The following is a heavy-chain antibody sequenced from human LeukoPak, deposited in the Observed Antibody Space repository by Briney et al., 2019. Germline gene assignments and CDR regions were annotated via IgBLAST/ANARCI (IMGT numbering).Heavy chain of an antibody. V-gene: IGHV3-21*01. Sequence: PGGSLRLSCAASGFTFSSYSMNWVRQAPGKGLEWVSSISSSSSYIYYADSVKGRFTISRDNAKNSLYLQMNSLRAEDTAVYYCARDAIHRAVAGWFDPWGQGTLVTVSS. J-gene: IGHJ5*02. CDR1: GFTFSSYS. CDR2: ISSSSSYI. D-gene: IGHD6-19*01. CDR3: ARDAIHRAVAGWFDP.